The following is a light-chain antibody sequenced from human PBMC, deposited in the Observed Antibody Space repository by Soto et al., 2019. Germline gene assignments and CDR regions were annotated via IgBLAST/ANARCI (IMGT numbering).Light chain of an antibody. CDR2: ETS. V-gene: IGKV3-20*01. Sequence: IVLTQSPGTLSLSPGERATLSCRASQSVSSGYLAWYQQKPGQPPRVLIYETSSRATGIADRFSGSGAGTDFSLTIISLEPEDFAVYYCQQYGSSPPVTFGPGTRVDIK. J-gene: IGKJ3*01. CDR3: QQYGSSPPVT. CDR1: QSVSSGY.